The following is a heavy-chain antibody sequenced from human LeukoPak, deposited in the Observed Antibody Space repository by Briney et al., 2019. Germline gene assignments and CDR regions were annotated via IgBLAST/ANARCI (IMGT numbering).Heavy chain of an antibody. V-gene: IGHV3-48*03. Sequence: PGGSLRLSCAASGFTFSNYDMHWVRQAPGKGLEWVSYISSSGNTIYYADSVKGRFTISRDNAKNSLYLQMNSLRAEDTAVYYCSGSAVAGTDYWGQGTLVTVSS. J-gene: IGHJ4*02. D-gene: IGHD6-19*01. CDR2: ISSSGNTI. CDR3: SGSAVAGTDY. CDR1: GFTFSNYD.